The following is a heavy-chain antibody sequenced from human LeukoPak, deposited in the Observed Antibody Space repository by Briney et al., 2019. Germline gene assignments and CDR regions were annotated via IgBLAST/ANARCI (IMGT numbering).Heavy chain of an antibody. CDR1: GFIFSSYS. J-gene: IGHJ4*02. D-gene: IGHD3-22*01. CDR3: TRDRPNYYGSNGHYYRRDGDY. CDR2: ISSQGELT. V-gene: IGHV3-48*01. Sequence: QPGGSLRLSCTGSGFIFSSYSMNWVRQAPGKGLEWISYISSQGELTFYADSVKGRFTVSRDNSENTLYLQMNILRAGDTAIYYCTRDRPNYYGSNGHYYRRDGDYWGQGTLVTVSS.